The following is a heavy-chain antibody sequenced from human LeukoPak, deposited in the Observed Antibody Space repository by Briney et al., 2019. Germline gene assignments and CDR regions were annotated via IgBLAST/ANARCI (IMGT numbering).Heavy chain of an antibody. CDR2: IYPGDSNT. J-gene: IGHJ4*02. V-gene: IGHV5-51*01. Sequence: GESLKISCKGSGYSFTSYWIGWVRQMPGKGLEWMGIIYPGDSNTRYSPSFQGQVTISADKSISTAYLQWSSLKASDTAMYYCARQKGWQQLAYYFDYWGQGTLVTVSS. CDR3: ARQKGWQQLAYYFDY. CDR1: GYSFTSYW. D-gene: IGHD6-13*01.